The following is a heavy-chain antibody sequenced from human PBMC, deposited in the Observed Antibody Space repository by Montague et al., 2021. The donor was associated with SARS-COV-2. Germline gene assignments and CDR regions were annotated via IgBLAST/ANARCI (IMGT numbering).Heavy chain of an antibody. CDR2: IYYRGST. CDR3: ATQEDPSGWIPGPFDF. D-gene: IGHD6-19*01. V-gene: IGHV4-39*01. CDR1: GVSLTTSDVG. Sequence: LVKPTQTLTLTCTFSGVSLTTSDVGVGWIRQPPGKALEWIGSIYYRGSTYYNPSLKSRVFISVDTSKNQLSLTLTSVTAADTAVYYCATQEDPSGWIPGPFDFWGQGTLLSVSS. J-gene: IGHJ4*02.